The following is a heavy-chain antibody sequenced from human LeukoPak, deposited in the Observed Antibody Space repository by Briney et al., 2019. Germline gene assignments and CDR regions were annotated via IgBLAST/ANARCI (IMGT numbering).Heavy chain of an antibody. Sequence: GGSLRLSCAGSGFTFSSYSMNWVRQAPGKGLEWVSYISSSSSTIYYADSVKGRFTIYRDNAKNSLYLQMNSLRAEDTAVYYCARLYRPPYGSGTLIDYWGQGTLVTVSS. CDR3: ARLYRPPYGSGTLIDY. D-gene: IGHD3-10*01. CDR1: GFTFSSYS. V-gene: IGHV3-48*01. CDR2: ISSSSSTI. J-gene: IGHJ4*02.